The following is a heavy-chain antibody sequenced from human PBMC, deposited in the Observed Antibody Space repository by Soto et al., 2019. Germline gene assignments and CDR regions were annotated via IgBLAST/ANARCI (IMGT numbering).Heavy chain of an antibody. V-gene: IGHV3-30*18. CDR1: GFTFSSYG. Sequence: GGSLRLSCAASGFTFSSYGMHWVRQAPGKGLEWVTLISYDGGNKYYADSVKGRFSISRDNSRNTLYLQMNSLRPEDAAVYYCVKSLGFCSSSSCSRDYYYYYGMDVWGQGTTVTVSS. J-gene: IGHJ6*02. CDR3: VKSLGFCSSSSCSRDYYYYYGMDV. CDR2: ISYDGGNK. D-gene: IGHD2-2*01.